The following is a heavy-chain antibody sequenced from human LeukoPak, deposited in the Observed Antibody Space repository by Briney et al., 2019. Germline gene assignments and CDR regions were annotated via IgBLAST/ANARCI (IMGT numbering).Heavy chain of an antibody. V-gene: IGHV4-34*01. J-gene: IGHJ5*02. CDR3: ARGGGYNWFDP. CDR2: INHSGST. CDR1: GGSFSGYY. Sequence: SETLSLTCAVYGGSFSGYYWSWIRQPPGKGLEWIGEINHSGSTNYNPSLKSRVTISVDTSKNQFSLKLTSVTAADTAVYYCARGGGYNWFDPWGQGTLVTVSS.